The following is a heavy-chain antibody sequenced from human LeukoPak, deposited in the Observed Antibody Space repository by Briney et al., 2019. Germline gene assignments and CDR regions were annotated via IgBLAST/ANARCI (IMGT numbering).Heavy chain of an antibody. V-gene: IGHV4-4*07. D-gene: IGHD6-13*01. CDR1: GGSISSYY. Sequence: PSETLSLTCTVSGGSISSYYWSWIRQPAGKGLEWIGRIYTSGSTNYNPSLKSRVTMSVDTSKNQFSLKLSSVTAADTAVYYCARALKGSSWYRGYYYYYMDVWGKGTTVTISS. J-gene: IGHJ6*03. CDR2: IYTSGST. CDR3: ARALKGSSWYRGYYYYYMDV.